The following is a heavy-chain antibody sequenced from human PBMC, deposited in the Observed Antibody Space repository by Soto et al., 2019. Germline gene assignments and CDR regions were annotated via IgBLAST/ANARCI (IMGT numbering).Heavy chain of an antibody. J-gene: IGHJ5*02. V-gene: IGHV4-31*03. CDR3: AAYNWNYWWLDP. Sequence: SETLSLTCTVSGGSISSGDYYWSWIRQHPGKGLEWIGYIYYSGSTFQNPSLKSRLTISVDTSKNQFSLKLSSVTAADTAVYYCAAYNWNYWWLDPWGQGTLVTVSS. D-gene: IGHD1-7*01. CDR2: IYYSGST. CDR1: GGSISSGDYY.